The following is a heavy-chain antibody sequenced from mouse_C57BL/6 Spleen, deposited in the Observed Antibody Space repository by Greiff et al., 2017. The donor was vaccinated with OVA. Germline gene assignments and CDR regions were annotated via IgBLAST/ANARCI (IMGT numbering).Heavy chain of an antibody. V-gene: IGHV1-85*01. J-gene: IGHJ1*03. CDR2: IYPRDGST. D-gene: IGHD1-1*01. CDR1: GYTFTSYD. CDR3: ARRGYYGSKYFDV. Sequence: QVQLKESGPELVKPGASVKLSCKASGYTFTSYDINWVKQRPGQGLEWIGWIYPRDGSTKYNEKFKGKATLTVDTSSSTAYMEIHSLTSEDSAVYFCARRGYYGSKYFDVWGTGTTVTVSS.